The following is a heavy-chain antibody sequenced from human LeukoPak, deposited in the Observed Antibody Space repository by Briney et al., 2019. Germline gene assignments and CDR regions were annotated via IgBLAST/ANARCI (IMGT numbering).Heavy chain of an antibody. Sequence: SETLSLTCTVSGGSISTSSYYWGWVRQPPGKGMEWIGSMYSSGSTYYNPSLKSRVTIFADISKNQFSLKLSSVTAADTAVYYCARVELRYFDWLSDPRDAFDIWGQGTMVTVSS. V-gene: IGHV4-39*07. J-gene: IGHJ3*02. CDR1: GGSISTSSYY. D-gene: IGHD3-9*01. CDR3: ARVELRYFDWLSDPRDAFDI. CDR2: MYSSGST.